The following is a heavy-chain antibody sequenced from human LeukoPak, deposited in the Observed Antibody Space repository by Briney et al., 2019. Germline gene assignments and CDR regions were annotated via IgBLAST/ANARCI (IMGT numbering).Heavy chain of an antibody. Sequence: SETLSLTCAVYGGSFSGYYWRWLRQPPGKGLEWFGEINHIGGTNYNPSLTSRVAISVDPSKIPFSQSLCSVTASETAVYYCARVKVVVIAFWFCRWGQGTLVTVSS. D-gene: IGHD2-21*01. CDR1: GGSFSGYY. CDR3: ARVKVVVIAFWFCR. V-gene: IGHV4-34*01. J-gene: IGHJ5*02. CDR2: INHIGGT.